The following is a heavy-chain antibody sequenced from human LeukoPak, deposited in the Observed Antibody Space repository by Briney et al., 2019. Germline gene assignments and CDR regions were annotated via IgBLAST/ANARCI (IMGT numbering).Heavy chain of an antibody. CDR1: GYTFTSYG. V-gene: IGHV1-18*04. Sequence: GASVKVSCKASGYTFTSYGISWVRQGPGQGLEWMGWISAYNGNTNYAQKLQGRVTMTTDTSTSTAYMELRSLRSDDTAVYYCARVTCSSGGSCYFMVYWGQGTLVTVSS. CDR2: ISAYNGNT. J-gene: IGHJ4*02. CDR3: ARVTCSSGGSCYFMVY. D-gene: IGHD2-15*01.